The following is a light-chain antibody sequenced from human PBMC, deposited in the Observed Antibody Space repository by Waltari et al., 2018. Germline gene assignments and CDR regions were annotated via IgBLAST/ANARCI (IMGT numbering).Light chain of an antibody. CDR1: QSISIY. J-gene: IGKJ3*01. CDR2: STF. CDR3: QQIYSGVT. Sequence: DIQMTQSPSSLSASVGDRVTITCRASQSISIYLNWYQQKPGKAPKLLIYSTFHLYSGVPSRFSGSGSGTDFTLTISSLQPEDFATYYCQQIYSGVTFGPGTRVDLK. V-gene: IGKV1-39*01.